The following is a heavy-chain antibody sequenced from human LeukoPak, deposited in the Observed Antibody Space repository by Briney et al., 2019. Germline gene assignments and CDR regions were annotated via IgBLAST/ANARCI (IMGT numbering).Heavy chain of an antibody. J-gene: IGHJ5*02. V-gene: IGHV4-61*02. CDR2: IYTSGST. D-gene: IGHD5-24*01. CDR3: ARVEKAQGPWFDP. CDR1: GGSISSGSYY. Sequence: SETLSLTCTVSGGSISSGSYYWSWIRQPAGKGLEWIGRIYTSGSTNYNPSLKSRVTISVDTSKNQFSLKLSSVTAADTAVYYCARVEKAQGPWFDPWGQGTLVTVSS.